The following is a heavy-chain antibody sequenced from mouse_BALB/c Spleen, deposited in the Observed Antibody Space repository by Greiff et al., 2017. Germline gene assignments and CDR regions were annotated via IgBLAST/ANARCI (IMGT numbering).Heavy chain of an antibody. CDR3: ARGGDYEVFAY. J-gene: IGHJ3*01. CDR1: GYSITSDYA. Sequence: EVHLVESGPGLVKPSQSLSLTCTVTGYSITSDYAWNWIRQFPGNKLEWMGYISYSGSTSYNPSLKSRISITRDTSKNQFFLQLNSVTTEDTATYYCARGGDYEVFAYWGQGTLVTVSA. CDR2: ISYSGST. D-gene: IGHD2-4*01. V-gene: IGHV3-2*02.